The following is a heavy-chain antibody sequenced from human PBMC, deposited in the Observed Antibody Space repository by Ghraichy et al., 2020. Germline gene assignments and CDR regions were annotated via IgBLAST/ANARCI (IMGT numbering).Heavy chain of an antibody. CDR2: ISGSGGST. V-gene: IGHV3-23*01. CDR1: GFTFSTYA. D-gene: IGHD2-15*01. CDR3: AKNGYGGYCSGSGCWSAFDI. J-gene: IGHJ3*02. Sequence: GGSLRLSCAASGFTFSTYAMSWVRQAPGKGLEWVSAISGSGGSTYYADSVKGRFTISRDNSKNTLYLQMNSLRAEDTAVYYCAKNGYGGYCSGSGCWSAFDIWGQGTMVTVSS.